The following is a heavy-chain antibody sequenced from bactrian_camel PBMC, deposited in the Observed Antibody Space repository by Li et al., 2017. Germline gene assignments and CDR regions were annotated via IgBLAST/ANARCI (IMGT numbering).Heavy chain of an antibody. J-gene: IGHJ4*01. CDR2: IYVDGRVT. V-gene: IGHV3S7*01. D-gene: IGHD4*01. Sequence: HVQLVESGGGLVQPGGSLRLSCAASGFTFRTTGMSWVRQAPGKGLEWVSSIYVDGRVTYYADSVKGRFTISRDNAENTIYLQMTNLEPDDTANYSCAIGQCDYDNHLGFRYLTFARWGQGTQVTVS. CDR3: AIGQCDYDNHLGFRYLTFAR. CDR1: GFTFRTTG.